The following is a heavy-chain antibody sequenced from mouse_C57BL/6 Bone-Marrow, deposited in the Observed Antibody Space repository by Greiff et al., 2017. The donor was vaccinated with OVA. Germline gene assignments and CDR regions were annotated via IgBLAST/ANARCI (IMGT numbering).Heavy chain of an antibody. Sequence: VKLQESGAELVRPGASVTLSCKASGYTFTDYEMHWVKQTPVHGLEWIGAIDPETGGTAYNQKFKGKAILTADKSSSTAYMELRSLTSEDTAVYYCTPPITTVVASDYWGQGTTRTVSS. CDR1: GYTFTDYE. J-gene: IGHJ2*01. D-gene: IGHD1-1*01. V-gene: IGHV1-15*01. CDR3: TPPITTVVASDY. CDR2: IDPETGGT.